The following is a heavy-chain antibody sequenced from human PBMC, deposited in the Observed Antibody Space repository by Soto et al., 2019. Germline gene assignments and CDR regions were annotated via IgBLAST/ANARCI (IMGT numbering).Heavy chain of an antibody. CDR2: ISHDGTDK. V-gene: IGHV3-30-3*01. Sequence: QVQLVESGGGVVQPGGSLRLSCTTSGFTFSDSAMHWVRRTPGRGLEWVAVISHDGTDKGYTDSVTGHFTVSRHNSKNTTYLQRISLRADDMAVYYCATTRDCVSIRCYRSFDNWGAGTLVSVSS. J-gene: IGHJ4*02. CDR1: GFTFSDSA. D-gene: IGHD2-2*02. CDR3: ATTRDCVSIRCYRSFDN.